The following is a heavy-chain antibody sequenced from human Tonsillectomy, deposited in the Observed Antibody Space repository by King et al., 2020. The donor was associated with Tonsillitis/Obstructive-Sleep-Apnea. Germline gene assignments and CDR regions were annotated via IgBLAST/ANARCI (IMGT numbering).Heavy chain of an antibody. CDR3: VKGALLWFGELSYFDY. Sequence: QLVQSGGGLVQPGGSLRLSCSASGFTFSSYAMHWVRQAPGKGLESGSAISSNVGSTYYAESVKGRFTISRDNSKNTLYLQMSSLRAEDTAVYYCVKGALLWFGELSYFDYWGQGTLVTVPS. CDR1: GFTFSSYA. J-gene: IGHJ4*02. CDR2: ISSNVGST. D-gene: IGHD3-10*01. V-gene: IGHV3-64D*06.